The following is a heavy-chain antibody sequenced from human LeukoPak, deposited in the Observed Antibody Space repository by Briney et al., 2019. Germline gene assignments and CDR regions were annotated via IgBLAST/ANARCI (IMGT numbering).Heavy chain of an antibody. D-gene: IGHD6-19*01. CDR1: GYTFSDYA. Sequence: ASVKVSCKAPGYTFSDYAMHWVRQAPGQGPGWMGWINGGNGNTRYSQTFQGRITITRDTSATTGYMELSSLRSEDTAVYYCARERLYTSGWFDDWGQGTLVTVSS. CDR3: ARERLYTSGWFDD. V-gene: IGHV1-3*01. CDR2: INGGNGNT. J-gene: IGHJ4*02.